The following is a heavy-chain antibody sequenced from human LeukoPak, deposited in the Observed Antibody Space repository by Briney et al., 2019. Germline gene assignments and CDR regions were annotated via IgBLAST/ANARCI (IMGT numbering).Heavy chain of an antibody. J-gene: IGHJ4*02. CDR1: GGSISSSNW. Sequence: SGTLSLTCAVSGGSISSSNWWSWVRQPPGKGLEWIGEIYHSGSTNYNPSLKSRVTISVDKSKNQFSLKLSSVTAADTAVYYCARARGGSREGYFDYWGQGTLVTVSS. D-gene: IGHD3-10*01. V-gene: IGHV4-4*02. CDR3: ARARGGSREGYFDY. CDR2: IYHSGST.